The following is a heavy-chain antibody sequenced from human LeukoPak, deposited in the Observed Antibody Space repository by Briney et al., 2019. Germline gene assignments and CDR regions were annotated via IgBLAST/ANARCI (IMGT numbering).Heavy chain of an antibody. D-gene: IGHD6-19*01. CDR1: GFTFSSYS. V-gene: IGHV3-74*01. CDR2: INSDGSTT. Sequence: PGGSLRLSCAASGFTFSSYSMNWVRQAPGKGLEWVSRINSDGSTTNYADSVKGRFTISRDNSKNTLYLQMNSLRAEDTAVYYCARALGTGIAVAGTIGYWGQGTLVTVSS. CDR3: ARALGTGIAVAGTIGY. J-gene: IGHJ4*02.